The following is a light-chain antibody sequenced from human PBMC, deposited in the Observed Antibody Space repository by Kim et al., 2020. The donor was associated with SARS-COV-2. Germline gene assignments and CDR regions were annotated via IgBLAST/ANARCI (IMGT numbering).Light chain of an antibody. CDR1: QGISNY. CDR2: EAS. J-gene: IGKJ4*01. V-gene: IGKV1-27*01. CDR3: QNYDSAPLT. Sequence: DIQLTQSPSSLSASVGDRVTITCRASQGISNYLGWYQQKPGKSPNLLIYEASTLQSGVPSRFSGSGSGTDFTLTISSLQPEDVAIYYCQNYDSAPLTFGGGTKVDIK.